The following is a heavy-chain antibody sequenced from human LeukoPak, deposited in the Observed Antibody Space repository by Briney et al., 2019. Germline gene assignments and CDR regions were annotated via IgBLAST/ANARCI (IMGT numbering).Heavy chain of an antibody. D-gene: IGHD3-9*01. Sequence: PSQTLSLTCTVSAGSINSGAYYWTWIRQHPGKGLEYIGYIYYSRTTYYNPSPKRRCTISLETAKNEFTLKLTSVTAADTAVYYCAREANDILTGQYYYFDFWGQGVLVTVSS. CDR2: IYYSRTT. CDR1: AGSINSGAYY. CDR3: AREANDILTGQYYYFDF. J-gene: IGHJ4*02. V-gene: IGHV4-31*03.